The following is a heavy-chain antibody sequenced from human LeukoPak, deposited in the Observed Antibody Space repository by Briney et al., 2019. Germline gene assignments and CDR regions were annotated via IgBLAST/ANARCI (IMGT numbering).Heavy chain of an antibody. V-gene: IGHV3-30-3*01. Sequence: GGSLRLSCAASGFTFSDYYMSWIRQAPGKGLEWVAVISYDGSNKYYADSVKGRFTISRDNSKNTLYLQMNSLRAEDTAVYYCARGGDWLFDYWGQGILVTVSS. D-gene: IGHD2-21*02. CDR1: GFTFSDYY. CDR3: ARGGDWLFDY. CDR2: ISYDGSNK. J-gene: IGHJ4*02.